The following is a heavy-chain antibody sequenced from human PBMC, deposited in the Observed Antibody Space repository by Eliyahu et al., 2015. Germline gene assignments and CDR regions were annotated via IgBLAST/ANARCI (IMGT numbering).Heavy chain of an antibody. CDR3: ARARAALYYYDSSGYYFLDY. V-gene: IGHV1-69*06. J-gene: IGHJ4*02. D-gene: IGHD3-22*01. CDR1: GGTFSSYA. Sequence: QVQLVQSGAEVKKPGSSVKVSCKASGGTFSSYAISWVRQAPGQGLEWMGGIIPIFGTANYAQKFQGRVTITADKSTSTAYMELSSLRSEDTAVYYCARARAALYYYDSSGYYFLDYWGQGTLVTVSS. CDR2: IIPIFGTA.